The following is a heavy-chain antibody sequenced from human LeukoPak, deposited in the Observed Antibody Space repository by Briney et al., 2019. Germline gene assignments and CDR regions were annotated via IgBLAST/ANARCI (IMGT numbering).Heavy chain of an antibody. V-gene: IGHV4-34*01. J-gene: IGHJ4*02. CDR3: ARYKGAATGY. Sequence: SETLSLTCAVYGGSFSGYYWSWIRQPPGKGLEWIGEINHSGSTNYNPSLKSRVTISVDTSKNQFSLKLSSVTAADTAVYYCARYKGAATGYWGQGTLVTVSS. CDR1: GGSFSGYY. D-gene: IGHD1-14*01. CDR2: INHSGST.